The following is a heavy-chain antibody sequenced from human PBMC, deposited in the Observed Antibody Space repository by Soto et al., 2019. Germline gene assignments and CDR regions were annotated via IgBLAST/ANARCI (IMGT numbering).Heavy chain of an antibody. D-gene: IGHD2-2*01. CDR2: ISSSSSYI. V-gene: IGHV3-21*01. Sequence: GGSLRLSCAASGFTFSSYSMNWVRQAPGKGLEWVSSISSSSSYIYYADSVKGRFTISRDNAKNSLYLQMNSLRAEDTAVYYCARDFEYCSSTSCYTGIFDYWGQGTLVTVSS. J-gene: IGHJ4*02. CDR3: ARDFEYCSSTSCYTGIFDY. CDR1: GFTFSSYS.